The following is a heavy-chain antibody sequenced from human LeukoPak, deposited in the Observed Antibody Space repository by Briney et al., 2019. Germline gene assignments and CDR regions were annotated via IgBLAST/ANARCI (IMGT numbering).Heavy chain of an antibody. V-gene: IGHV1-2*04. CDR3: VRARMVRGVIGLDY. CDR2: INPNSGGT. CDR1: GYTFTGYY. D-gene: IGHD3-10*01. Sequence: GASVKVSCKASGYTFTGYYMHWVRQAPGQGLEWMGWINPNSGGTNYAQKFQRWVTMTRDTSISTAYRELSRLRSGDTAVYYCVRARMVRGVIGLDYWGQGTLVTVSS. J-gene: IGHJ4*02.